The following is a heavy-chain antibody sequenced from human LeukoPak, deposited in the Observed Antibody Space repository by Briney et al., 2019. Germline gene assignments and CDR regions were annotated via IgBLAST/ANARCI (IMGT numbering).Heavy chain of an antibody. V-gene: IGHV1-46*01. CDR3: ARVRVAGRYFDY. CDR1: GYTFTSYY. D-gene: IGHD6-19*01. J-gene: IGHJ4*02. CDR2: INPSGGST. Sequence: GASVKVSCKASGYTFTSYYMHWVRQAPGQGLEWMGIINPSGGSTSYAQKFQGRVTMTRDTSTSTVYMELSSLRSEDMAVYYCARVRVAGRYFDYWGQGTLVTVSS.